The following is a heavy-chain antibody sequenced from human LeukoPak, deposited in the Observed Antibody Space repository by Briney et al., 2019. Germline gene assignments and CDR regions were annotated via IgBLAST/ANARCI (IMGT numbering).Heavy chain of an antibody. CDR1: GFTFNIYT. Sequence: KTGGSLRLSCAASGFTFNIYTMTWVRQAPGKGLEWVSSIGSTSRYIYYADSVKGRFTISRDNDNNSVYLQMNSLRAEDTAVYFCARDCSSSAFDIWGHGTMVTVS. J-gene: IGHJ3*02. CDR3: ARDCSSSAFDI. D-gene: IGHD2-15*01. CDR2: IGSTSRYI. V-gene: IGHV3-21*04.